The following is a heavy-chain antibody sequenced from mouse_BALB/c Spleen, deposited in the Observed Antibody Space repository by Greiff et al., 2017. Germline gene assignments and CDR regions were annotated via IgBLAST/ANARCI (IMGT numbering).Heavy chain of an antibody. Sequence: EVKLMESGPDLVKPSQSLSLTCSVTGYSITSGYYWNWIRQFPGNKLEWMGYISYDGSNNYNPSLKNRISITRDTSKNQFFLKLNSVTTEDTATYYCARRGMYYFDYWGQGTTLTVSS. CDR1: GYSITSGYY. CDR2: ISYDGSN. CDR3: ARRGMYYFDY. J-gene: IGHJ2*01. V-gene: IGHV3-6*02.